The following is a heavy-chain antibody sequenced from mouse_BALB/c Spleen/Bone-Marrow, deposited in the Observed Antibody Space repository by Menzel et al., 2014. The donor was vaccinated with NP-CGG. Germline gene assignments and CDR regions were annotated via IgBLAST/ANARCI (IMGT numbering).Heavy chain of an antibody. CDR3: APYYYGRWFTY. V-gene: IGHV14-3*02. CDR2: IDPANGNT. J-gene: IGHJ3*01. Sequence: EVQLQQSGAELVKPGASVKLSCTASGFNIKDPYMHWVKQRPEQGLEWIGRIDPANGNTKYDPKFQGKATITADTSSITAYLQLSSLTSEDTAVYYCAPYYYGRWFTYWGQGTLVTVSA. CDR1: GFNIKDPY. D-gene: IGHD1-1*01.